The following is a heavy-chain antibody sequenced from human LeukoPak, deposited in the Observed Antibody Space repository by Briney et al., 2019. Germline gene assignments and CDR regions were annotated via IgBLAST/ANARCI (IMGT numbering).Heavy chain of an antibody. CDR3: ARDWPGISLHFDL. D-gene: IGHD2-15*01. Sequence: ASVKVSCKASGYTFTDYYIHWVRQAPGQGLEWMGWINPNTGDTNFAQKFQGRVAMTRDTSLSTAYMDLSRLTSDDTAVYYCARDWPGISLHFDLWGRGTLITVSS. CDR2: INPNTGDT. V-gene: IGHV1-2*02. CDR1: GYTFTDYY. J-gene: IGHJ2*01.